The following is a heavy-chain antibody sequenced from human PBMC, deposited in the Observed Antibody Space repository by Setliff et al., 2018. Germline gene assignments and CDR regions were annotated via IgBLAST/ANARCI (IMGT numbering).Heavy chain of an antibody. J-gene: IGHJ4*02. Sequence: PSETLSLTCTVSGDSISRSTYYWGWIRQSPGKGLDWIGTVDHSGNTFYNPSLKSRVTISVAPSKNQVSLKLTSVSAADTAVYYCARRDSTGYYGYSFDLWGQGTLVTVSS. D-gene: IGHD3-22*01. V-gene: IGHV4-39*01. CDR2: VDHSGNT. CDR3: ARRDSTGYYGYSFDL. CDR1: GDSISRSTYY.